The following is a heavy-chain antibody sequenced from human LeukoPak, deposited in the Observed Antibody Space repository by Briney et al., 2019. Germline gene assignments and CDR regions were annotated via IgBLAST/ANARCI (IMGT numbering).Heavy chain of an antibody. J-gene: IGHJ6*04. V-gene: IGHV3-73*01. CDR2: IRSKANSYAT. D-gene: IGHD5-12*01. Sequence: GGSLRLSCAASGFTFSGSAMHWVRQASGKGLEWVGRIRSKANSYATAYAASVKGRFTISRDDSKNTAYLQMNGLKTEDTAVYYCTRSDSGYYYYYGMDVWGKGTTVTVSS. CDR1: GFTFSGSA. CDR3: TRSDSGYYYYYGMDV.